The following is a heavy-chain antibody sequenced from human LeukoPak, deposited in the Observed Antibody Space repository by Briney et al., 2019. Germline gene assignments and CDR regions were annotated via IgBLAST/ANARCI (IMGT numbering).Heavy chain of an antibody. J-gene: IGHJ4*02. Sequence: GESLRISCKGSGYSFTSYWISWVRQMPGKGLEWMGRIDPSDSYTNYSPSFQGHVTISADKSISTAHLQWSSLKASDTAMYYCARESYYDILTGSNFDYWGQGTLVTVSS. CDR1: GYSFTSYW. V-gene: IGHV5-10-1*01. CDR2: IDPSDSYT. CDR3: ARESYYDILTGSNFDY. D-gene: IGHD3-9*01.